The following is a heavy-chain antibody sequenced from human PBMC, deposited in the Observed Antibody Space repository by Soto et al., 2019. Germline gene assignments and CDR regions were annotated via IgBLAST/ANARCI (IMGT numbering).Heavy chain of an antibody. D-gene: IGHD2-15*01. CDR2: IYYSGST. CDR1: GGSISSGGYY. J-gene: IGHJ6*03. Sequence: SETLSLTCTVSGGSISSGGYYWSWIRQHPGKGLEWIGYIYYSGSTYYNPSLKSRVTISVDTSKNQFSLKLSSVTAADTAVYYCARVGPYNCSGGSCYQYYYYYYYMDVWGKGTTVTVSS. CDR3: ARVGPYNCSGGSCYQYYYYYYYMDV. V-gene: IGHV4-31*03.